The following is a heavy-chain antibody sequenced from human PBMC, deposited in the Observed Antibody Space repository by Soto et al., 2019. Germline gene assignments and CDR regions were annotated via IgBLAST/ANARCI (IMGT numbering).Heavy chain of an antibody. CDR2: INHSGST. V-gene: IGHV4-34*01. CDR1: GWSFSCYY. CDR3: ARGPYYDILTGPGRFDY. D-gene: IGHD3-9*01. J-gene: IGHJ4*02. Sequence: SETLSRSCAVYGWSFSCYYWPWIRQPPGKGLGWIGEINHSGSTNYNPSLKSRVTISVDTSKNQFSLKLSSVTAADTAVYYCARGPYYDILTGPGRFDYWGQGTLVTVSS.